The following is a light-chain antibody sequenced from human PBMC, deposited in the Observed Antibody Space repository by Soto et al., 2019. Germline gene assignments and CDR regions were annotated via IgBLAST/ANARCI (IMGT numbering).Light chain of an antibody. J-gene: IGKJ4*01. CDR2: DAS. CDR3: QQCRNWPLT. Sequence: EIVLTQSPATLSLSPGERATLSCRASENVSSYLAWYQQRPGQAPRLLIYDASTRATGISARFSGSGYGTEFTLTISSLQSEDFAVYFCQQCRNWPLTFGGGTKV. V-gene: IGKV3-11*01. CDR1: ENVSSY.